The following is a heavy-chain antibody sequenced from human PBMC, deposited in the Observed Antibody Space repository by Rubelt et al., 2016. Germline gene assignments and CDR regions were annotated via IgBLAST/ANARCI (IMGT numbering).Heavy chain of an antibody. J-gene: IGHJ2*01. D-gene: IGHD6-6*01. CDR2: ISAYNGNT. Sequence: QVQLVQSGAEVKKPGASVKVSCKASGYTFTSYGISWVRQAPGQGLEWMGWISAYNGNTNYAQKLTCRATMTTDTSTRTAYMELRSLRSDDTAVYYCARDRIRIAARQGWYFDLWGRGTLVTVSS. V-gene: IGHV1-18*01. CDR1: GYTFTSYG. CDR3: ARDRIRIAARQGWYFDL.